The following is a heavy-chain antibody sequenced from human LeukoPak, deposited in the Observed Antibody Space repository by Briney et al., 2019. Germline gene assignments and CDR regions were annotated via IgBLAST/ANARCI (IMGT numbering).Heavy chain of an antibody. D-gene: IGHD2-15*01. Sequence: GSLTLSCAASGFTFSTYCMNWVRQATAPGLEWASSISDSSAYIYYADSVKGPFTISRDNAKNSLSLQMNSLRAEDTAVYYCARTRHCSAGFYPCDFHYWGQGTPVTVSS. CDR2: ISDSSAYI. J-gene: IGHJ4*02. CDR3: ARTRHCSAGFYPCDFHY. CDR1: GFTFSTYC. V-gene: IGHV3-21*01.